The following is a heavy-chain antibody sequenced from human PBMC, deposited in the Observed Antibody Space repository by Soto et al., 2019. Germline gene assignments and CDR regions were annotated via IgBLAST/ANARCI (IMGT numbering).Heavy chain of an antibody. CDR2: MNPNSGNT. V-gene: IGHV1-8*01. CDR1: GYTFTSYD. CDR3: ARDYSRYCSSTSCWFDP. Sequence: ASVKVSCKASGYTFTSYDINWVRQVTGQGLEWMGWMNPNSGNTGYAQKFQGRVTMTRNTSISTAYMELSSLRSEDTAVYYCARDYSRYCSSTSCWFDPWGQGTLVTVSS. D-gene: IGHD2-2*01. J-gene: IGHJ5*02.